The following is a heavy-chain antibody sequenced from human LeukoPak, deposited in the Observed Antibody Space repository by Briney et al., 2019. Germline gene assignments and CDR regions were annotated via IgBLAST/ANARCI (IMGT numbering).Heavy chain of an antibody. V-gene: IGHV3-30*18. CDR1: GFTFSNYA. J-gene: IGHJ4*02. D-gene: IGHD6-19*01. CDR2: ISDDGSNK. Sequence: TGGSLRLSCAASGFTFSNYAMHGVRQAHGKGLEWVAVISDDGSNKYYGDSVKGRFTISRDNSKNTVYLQMNSLRAEDTAVYYCAKDRYSSGWYSDFGYWGQGTLVTVSS. CDR3: AKDRYSSGWYSDFGY.